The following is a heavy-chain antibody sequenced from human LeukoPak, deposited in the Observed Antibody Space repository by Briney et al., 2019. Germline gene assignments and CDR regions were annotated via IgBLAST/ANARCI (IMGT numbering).Heavy chain of an antibody. D-gene: IGHD6-6*01. Sequence: ASVKVSCKASGYTFTGYYMHWARQAPGQGLEWMGWINPNSGGTNYAQKFQGRVTITRDTSISTAYMELSRLRSDDTAVYYCARDKIAALGYDNWFDPWGQGTLVTVSS. V-gene: IGHV1-2*02. CDR1: GYTFTGYY. CDR2: INPNSGGT. J-gene: IGHJ5*02. CDR3: ARDKIAALGYDNWFDP.